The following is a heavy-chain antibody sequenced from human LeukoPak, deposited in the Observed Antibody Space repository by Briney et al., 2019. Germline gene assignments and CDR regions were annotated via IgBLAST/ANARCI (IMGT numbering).Heavy chain of an antibody. D-gene: IGHD2-2*01. CDR1: GFTFSSYW. CDR3: ARASVVSTGPYDY. Sequence: PGGSLRLSCAASGFTFSSYWMHWVRQAPGKGLVWVSRINSDGSATYVDSVKGRFTISRDNAKNTLDLQMNSLRAEDTAVYYCARASVVSTGPYDYWGQGTLVTVSS. J-gene: IGHJ4*02. V-gene: IGHV3-74*01. CDR2: INSDGSA.